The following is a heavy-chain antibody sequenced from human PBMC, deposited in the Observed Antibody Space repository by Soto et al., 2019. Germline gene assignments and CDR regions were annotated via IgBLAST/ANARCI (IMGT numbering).Heavy chain of an antibody. CDR2: ISAYNGNT. CDR1: GYTFTSYG. CDR3: ARDGNTVVTPPLGY. Sequence: ASVKVSCKASGYTFTSYGISWVRQAPGQGLEWMGWISAYNGNTNYAQKLQGRVTMTTDTSTSTAYMELRSLRSDDTAVYYCARDGNTVVTPPLGYWGQGTLVTVSS. V-gene: IGHV1-18*01. J-gene: IGHJ4*02. D-gene: IGHD2-21*02.